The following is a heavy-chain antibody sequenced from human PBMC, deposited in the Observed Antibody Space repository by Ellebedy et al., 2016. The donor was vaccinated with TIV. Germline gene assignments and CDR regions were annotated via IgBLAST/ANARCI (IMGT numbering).Heavy chain of an antibody. Sequence: PGGSLRLSCKASGFTFRSFGMHWVRLSVGKGLEWVADSSYDGAYAHYADSVKGRFTCSRDNSKNTLYLQMKSLSAEDTAVYFCAKDRGSRDSVYPNGMDAWGQGITVTVSS. D-gene: IGHD2-8*01. CDR1: GFTFRSFG. J-gene: IGHJ6*02. V-gene: IGHV3-30*18. CDR2: SSYDGAYA. CDR3: AKDRGSRDSVYPNGMDA.